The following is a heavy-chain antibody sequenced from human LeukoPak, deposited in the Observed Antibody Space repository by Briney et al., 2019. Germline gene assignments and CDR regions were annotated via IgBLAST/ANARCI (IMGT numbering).Heavy chain of an antibody. Sequence: QSGGSLRLSCAASGFTFSSYAMHWVRQAPGKGLEWVAVISYDGSNKYFADSVKGRFTISRDNSKNTLYLQMNSLRAEDTAVYYCARESTLSNSDYFDYWGQGTLVTVSS. CDR1: GFTFSSYA. CDR2: ISYDGSNK. J-gene: IGHJ4*02. D-gene: IGHD4-11*01. V-gene: IGHV3-30-3*01. CDR3: ARESTLSNSDYFDY.